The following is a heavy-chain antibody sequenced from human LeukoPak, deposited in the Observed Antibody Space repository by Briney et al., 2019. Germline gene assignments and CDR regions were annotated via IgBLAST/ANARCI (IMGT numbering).Heavy chain of an antibody. D-gene: IGHD3-16*01. Sequence: GGSLRLSCAASGFTFASYAMNWVRQAPGKGLEWVSSISGSGGTTYNADSVKGRFTISRDNSKNTLYLQMNNLRAEDTAVYYCAKGDLGFGRFYFDYWGHGNLVTVSP. CDR2: ISGSGGTT. V-gene: IGHV3-23*01. CDR1: GFTFASYA. CDR3: AKGDLGFGRFYFDY. J-gene: IGHJ4*01.